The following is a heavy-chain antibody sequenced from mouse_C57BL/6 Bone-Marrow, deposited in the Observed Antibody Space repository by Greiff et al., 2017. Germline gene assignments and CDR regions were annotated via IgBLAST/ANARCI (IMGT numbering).Heavy chain of an antibody. V-gene: IGHV5-16*01. CDR2: INYDGSST. J-gene: IGHJ4*01. CDR1: GFTFSDYY. CDR3: AREEDYDGAMDY. D-gene: IGHD2-4*01. Sequence: EVNVVESEGGLVQPGSSMKLSCTASGFTFSDYYMAWVRQVPEKGLEWVANINYDGSSTYYLDSLKSRFIISRDNAKNILYLQMSSLKSEDTATYYCAREEDYDGAMDYWGQGTSVTVSS.